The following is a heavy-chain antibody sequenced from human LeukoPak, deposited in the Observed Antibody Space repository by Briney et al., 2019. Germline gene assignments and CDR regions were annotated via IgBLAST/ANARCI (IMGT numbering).Heavy chain of an antibody. CDR2: ISSSSSYI. CDR1: GFTFSSYS. J-gene: IGHJ4*02. D-gene: IGHD5-24*01. V-gene: IGHV3-21*01. Sequence: PGGSLRLSCAAPGFTFSSYSMNWVRQAPGKGLEWVASISSSSSYIYYADSVKGRFTISRDNAKNSLYLQMNSLRAEDTAVYYCARGGDGYSIWNPFDYWGQGTLVTVSS. CDR3: ARGGDGYSIWNPFDY.